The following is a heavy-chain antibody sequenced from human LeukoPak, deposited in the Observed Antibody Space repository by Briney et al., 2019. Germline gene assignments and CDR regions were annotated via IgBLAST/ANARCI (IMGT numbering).Heavy chain of an antibody. CDR2: ISGSGDET. CDR3: AKPSGDYDYFDY. D-gene: IGHD3-22*01. CDR1: GFAFSTYA. J-gene: IGHJ4*02. Sequence: PGGSLRLSCAASGFAFSTYALTWVRQTPGKGPEWVSGISGSGDETYYADSVKGRFTISRDNSKNTMFLQMSNLRVEDTATYYCAKPSGDYDYFDYWGQGALVTVSS. V-gene: IGHV3-23*01.